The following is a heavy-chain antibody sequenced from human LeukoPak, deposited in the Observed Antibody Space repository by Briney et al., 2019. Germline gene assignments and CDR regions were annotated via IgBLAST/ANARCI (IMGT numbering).Heavy chain of an antibody. CDR1: GFTFSGYS. D-gene: IGHD4-17*01. CDR2: ISSSSTTT. Sequence: GGSLRLSCAASGFTFSGYSMNWVRQAPGKGLEWISYISSSSTTTHYADSMKGRFTISRDNAKKSLYLQMNSLRAEDTAVYFCARDRDFGAVNYYSYYMDVWGKGTTVTVSS. CDR3: ARDRDFGAVNYYSYYMDV. J-gene: IGHJ6*03. V-gene: IGHV3-48*04.